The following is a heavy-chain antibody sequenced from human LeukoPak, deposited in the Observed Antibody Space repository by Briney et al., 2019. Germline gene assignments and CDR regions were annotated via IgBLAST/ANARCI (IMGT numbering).Heavy chain of an antibody. CDR1: GFTFNSYT. Sequence: PGGSVRLSCAAYGFTFNSYTMIWVRQAPGKGLEWVSAISGSGGSTYYADSVKGRFTISRDNSKNTLYLQMNSLRAEDTAVYYCAKSHSRYYYDSSTGRGEFDYWGQGTLVTVSS. CDR2: ISGSGGST. J-gene: IGHJ4*02. CDR3: AKSHSRYYYDSSTGRGEFDY. D-gene: IGHD3-22*01. V-gene: IGHV3-23*01.